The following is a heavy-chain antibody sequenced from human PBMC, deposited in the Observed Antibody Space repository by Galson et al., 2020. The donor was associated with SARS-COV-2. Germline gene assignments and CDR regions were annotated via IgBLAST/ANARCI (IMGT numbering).Heavy chain of an antibody. CDR2: IYHSGNT. V-gene: IGHV4-4*02. CDR1: DDSISTSKW. Sequence: ASETLSLTCAVSDDSISTSKWWSWVRQPPGKGLEWIGDIYHSGNTNYNPSLKSRVTLSVDQSKNHFSLRLSSVTAADTAVYYCARALNHLNGLDGWGQGTTVTVSS. J-gene: IGHJ6*02. CDR3: ARALNHLNGLDG.